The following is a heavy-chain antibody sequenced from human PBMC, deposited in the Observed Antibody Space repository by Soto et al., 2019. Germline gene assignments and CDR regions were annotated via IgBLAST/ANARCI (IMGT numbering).Heavy chain of an antibody. V-gene: IGHV3-33*01. CDR1: GFTFSSYG. J-gene: IGHJ6*03. CDR2: IWYDGSNK. CDR3: AREGVVVAATLLDYYYYMDV. D-gene: IGHD2-15*01. Sequence: GGSLRLSCAASGFTFSSYGMHWVRQAPGKGLEWVAVIWYDGSNKYYADSVKGRFTISRDNSKNTLYLQMNSLRAEDTAVYYCAREGVVVAATLLDYYYYMDVWGKGTTVTVSS.